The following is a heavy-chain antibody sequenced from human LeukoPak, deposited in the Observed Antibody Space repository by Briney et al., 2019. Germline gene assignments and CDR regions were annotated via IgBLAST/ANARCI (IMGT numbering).Heavy chain of an antibody. Sequence: GGSLRLSCAASGFTFSSYSMNWVRQAPGKGLEWVSYISSSSSTIYYADSVKGRFTISRDNAKNSLYLQMNSLRAEDTAVYYCARGLAYCGGDCYSWGQGTLVTVSS. D-gene: IGHD2-21*02. CDR1: GFTFSSYS. CDR2: ISSSSSTI. CDR3: ARGLAYCGGDCYS. J-gene: IGHJ5*02. V-gene: IGHV3-48*04.